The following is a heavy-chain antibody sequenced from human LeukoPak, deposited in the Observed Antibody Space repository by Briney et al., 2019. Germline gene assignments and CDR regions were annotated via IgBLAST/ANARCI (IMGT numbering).Heavy chain of an antibody. J-gene: IGHJ4*02. CDR3: ARRSTRLGGGVFDY. D-gene: IGHD3-10*01. CDR1: GDSISSSSYY. CDR2: IYYSGTT. V-gene: IGHV4-39*01. Sequence: PSETLSLTCTVSGDSISSSSYYWGWIRQPPGKGLEWIGSIYYSGTTYYNPSLKSRVTISVDTSKNQFSLKLSSVTAADTTVYYCARRSTRLGGGVFDYWGQGTLVTVSS.